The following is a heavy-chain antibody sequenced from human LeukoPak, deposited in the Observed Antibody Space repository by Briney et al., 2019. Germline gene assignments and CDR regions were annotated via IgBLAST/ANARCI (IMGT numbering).Heavy chain of an antibody. CDR2: IYHSGST. CDR1: GGFISSSNW. Sequence: SETLSLTCSVSGGFISSSNWWSWVRQPPGKGLEWIGEIYHSGSTNYNPSLKSRVTISVDKSKNHFSLKLSSVTAADTAVYYCARDGGFHAFDIWGQGTMVTVSS. CDR3: ARDGGFHAFDI. J-gene: IGHJ3*02. D-gene: IGHD3-3*01. V-gene: IGHV4-4*02.